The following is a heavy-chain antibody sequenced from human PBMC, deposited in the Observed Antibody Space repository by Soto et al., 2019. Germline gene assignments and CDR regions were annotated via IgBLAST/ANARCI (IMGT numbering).Heavy chain of an antibody. Sequence: SDTLSLTCTLSGGSVSSGSYYWSWIRPPPGKGLEWIGYIYYSGSTNYNPSLKSRVTISVDTPKNQFSLKLSTVTAADTAVYYCAREPGILTWFDPWGQAPLVTV. CDR2: IYYSGST. CDR1: GGSVSSGSYY. V-gene: IGHV4-61*01. J-gene: IGHJ5*02. CDR3: AREPGILTWFDP. D-gene: IGHD2-8*01.